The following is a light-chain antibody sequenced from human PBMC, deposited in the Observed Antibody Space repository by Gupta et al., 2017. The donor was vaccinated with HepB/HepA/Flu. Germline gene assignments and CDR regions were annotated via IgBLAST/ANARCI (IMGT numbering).Light chain of an antibody. Sequence: DNVMTQSPLSLPVTTGEQASISCRSSQSLLHSNGYNYLDWYLQKPGQSPQPLIYLGSNRASGVPDRFSGSGSGTDFTLKISRVEAEDVGVYYCMQALQTPPAFGQGTRLEIK. CDR3: MQALQTPPA. CDR1: QSLLHSNGYNY. J-gene: IGKJ5*01. CDR2: LGS. V-gene: IGKV2-28*01.